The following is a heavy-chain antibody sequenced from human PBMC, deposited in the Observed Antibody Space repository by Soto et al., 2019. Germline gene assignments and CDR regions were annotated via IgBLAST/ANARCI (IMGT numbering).Heavy chain of an antibody. CDR2: INHSGST. J-gene: IGHJ4*02. V-gene: IGHV4-34*01. CDR3: ARRRSAALIGF. D-gene: IGHD6-13*01. CDR1: GGSFSGYY. Sequence: SETLSLTCAVYGGSFSGYYWSWIRQPPGKGLEWIGEINHSGSTNYNPSLKSRVTISVDTSKNQFSLKLSSVTAADTAVYYCARRRSAALIGFWGQGTLVTVSS.